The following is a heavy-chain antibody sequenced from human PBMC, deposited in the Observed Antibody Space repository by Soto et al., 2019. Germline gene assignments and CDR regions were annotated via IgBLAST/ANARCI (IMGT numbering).Heavy chain of an antibody. D-gene: IGHD2-2*01. CDR1: GFSLSTSGVG. Sequence: SGPTLVNPTQTLTLTCTFSGFSLSTSGVGVGWIRQPPGKALEWLALIYWDDDKRYSPSLKSRLTITKDTSKNQVVLTMTNMDPVDTATYYCAHSPAIVVVPSTTRDWFDPWGQGTLVTVSS. CDR2: IYWDDDK. CDR3: AHSPAIVVVPSTTRDWFDP. J-gene: IGHJ5*02. V-gene: IGHV2-5*02.